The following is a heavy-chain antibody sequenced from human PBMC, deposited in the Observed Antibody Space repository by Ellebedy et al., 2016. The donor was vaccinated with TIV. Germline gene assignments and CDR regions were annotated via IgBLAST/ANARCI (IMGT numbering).Heavy chain of an antibody. Sequence: ASVKVSCXASGYTFTGYYMHWVRQAPGQGLEWMGWINLNSGGTNYAQKFQGRVTMTRDTSISTAYMELSRLRSDDTAVYYCARGGIYTPTLARIAATDYWGQGTLVTVSS. CDR3: ARGGIYTPTLARIAATDY. V-gene: IGHV1-2*02. D-gene: IGHD6-13*01. J-gene: IGHJ4*02. CDR1: GYTFTGYY. CDR2: INLNSGGT.